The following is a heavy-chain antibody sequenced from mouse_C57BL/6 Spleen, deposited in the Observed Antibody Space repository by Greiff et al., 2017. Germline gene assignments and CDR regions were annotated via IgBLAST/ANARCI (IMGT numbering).Heavy chain of an antibody. Sequence: EVQRVESGEGLVKPGGSLKLSCAASGFTFSSYAMSWVRQTPEKRLEWVAYISSGGDYIYYADTVKGPFTISRDNARNPLYLQMRGLKSENTAMYDCTRDGESLLRFAYWGQGTLVTVAA. CDR1: GFTFSSYA. CDR3: TRDGESLLRFAY. D-gene: IGHD5-2*01. V-gene: IGHV5-9-1*02. J-gene: IGHJ3*01. CDR2: ISSGGDYI.